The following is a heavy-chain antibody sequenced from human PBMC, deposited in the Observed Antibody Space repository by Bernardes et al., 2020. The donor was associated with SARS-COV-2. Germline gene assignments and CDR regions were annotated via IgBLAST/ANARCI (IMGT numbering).Heavy chain of an antibody. CDR1: GASISSSDFF. D-gene: IGHD3-10*01. CDR2: LFYSGST. CDR3: ARDAPRSGP. Sequence: SETLSLTCTVSGASISSSDFFWGWIRQPPGMGLEWIGSLFYSGSTYYNPSLKSRVSISIDTSKNQFSLHLWSVTAADTAVYYCARDAPRSGPWGQGTLVTVSS. J-gene: IGHJ5*02. V-gene: IGHV4-39*02.